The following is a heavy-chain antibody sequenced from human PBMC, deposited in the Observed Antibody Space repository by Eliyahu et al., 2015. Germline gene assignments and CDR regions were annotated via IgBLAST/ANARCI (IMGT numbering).Heavy chain of an antibody. D-gene: IGHD1-26*01. J-gene: IGHJ4*02. CDR3: AKASSGGYNEY. Sequence: EVQLLESGGGLVQPGGSLRLSCXASGFTFSNYAMRWVRQAPGQGLKWVSAISGSGGTIYYADSVKGRFTISRDNSKNTLYLQMNTLTVEDTAVYYCAKASSGGYNEYWGQGTLVTVSS. V-gene: IGHV3-23*01. CDR1: GFTFSNYA. CDR2: ISGSGGTI.